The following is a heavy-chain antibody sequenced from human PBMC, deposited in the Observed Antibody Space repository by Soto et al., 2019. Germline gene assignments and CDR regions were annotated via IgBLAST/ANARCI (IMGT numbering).Heavy chain of an antibody. J-gene: IGHJ3*02. D-gene: IGHD2-8*01. CDR3: AREALGCCTNGVCPQAFDI. CDR2: ISYDGSNK. V-gene: IGHV3-30-3*01. Sequence: GGSLRLSCAASGFTFSSYAMHWVRQAPGKGLEWVAVISYDGSNKYYADSVKGRFTISRDNSKNTLYLQMNSLRAEDTAVYYCAREALGCCTNGVCPQAFDIWGQGTMVTVSS. CDR1: GFTFSSYA.